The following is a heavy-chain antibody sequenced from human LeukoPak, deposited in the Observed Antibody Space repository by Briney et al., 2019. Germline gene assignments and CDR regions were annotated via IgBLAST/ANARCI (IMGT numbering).Heavy chain of an antibody. CDR1: GFTFSDYY. CDR2: ISSSGSTV. CDR3: ARDGGLMVGDTNYFDY. J-gene: IGHJ4*02. Sequence: GGSLRLSCAASGFTFSDYYMSWIRQAPGKGLEWVSYISSSGSTVYYADSVKGRFTISRDNSKNTLYLQMNSLRAEDTAVYYCARDGGLMVGDTNYFDYWGQGTLVTVSS. V-gene: IGHV3-11*04. D-gene: IGHD2-8*01.